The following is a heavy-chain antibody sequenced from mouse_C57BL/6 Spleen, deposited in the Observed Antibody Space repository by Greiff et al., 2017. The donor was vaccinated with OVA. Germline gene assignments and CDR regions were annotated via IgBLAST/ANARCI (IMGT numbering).Heavy chain of an antibody. CDR3: ARGGREEPYFDY. V-gene: IGHV3-6*01. CDR2: ISYDGSN. J-gene: IGHJ2*01. CDR1: GYSITSGYY. Sequence: VQLQQSGPGLVKPSQSLSLTCSVTGYSITSGYYWNWIRQFPGNQLEWMGYISYDGSNNYNPSLKNRISITRDTSKNQFFLKLNSVTTEDTATYYCARGGREEPYFDYWGQGTTLTVSS.